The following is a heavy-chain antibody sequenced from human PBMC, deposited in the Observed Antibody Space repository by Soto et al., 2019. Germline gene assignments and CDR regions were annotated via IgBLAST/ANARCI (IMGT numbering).Heavy chain of an antibody. J-gene: IGHJ6*02. D-gene: IGHD4-17*01. Sequence: QVQLVESGGGVVQPGRSLRLSCAASGFTFSSYAMHWVRQAPGKGLEWVAVISYDGSNKYYADSVKGRFTISRDNSKNTLYRQMDSLRAEDTAVYDCARDSTVTTSGGMDVWGQGTTVTVSS. CDR2: ISYDGSNK. CDR3: ARDSTVTTSGGMDV. V-gene: IGHV3-30*14. CDR1: GFTFSSYA.